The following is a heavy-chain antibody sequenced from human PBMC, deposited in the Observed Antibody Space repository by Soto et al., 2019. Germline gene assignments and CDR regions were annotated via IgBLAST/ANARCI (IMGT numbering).Heavy chain of an antibody. Sequence: ASVKISCKSSGYTFISYSMYWVRQAPGQGLEWMGIMNTRDGTTIYAQNFQGRVTMTRDTSTSTVYMELSSLRSEDTAVYYCARGGGTLDYWGQGSLVTVSS. V-gene: IGHV1-46*01. CDR3: ARGGGTLDY. CDR2: MNTRDGTT. D-gene: IGHD1-26*01. CDR1: GYTFISYS. J-gene: IGHJ4*02.